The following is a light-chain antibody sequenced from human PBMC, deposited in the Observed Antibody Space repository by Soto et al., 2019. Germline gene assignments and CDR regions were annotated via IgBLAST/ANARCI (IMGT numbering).Light chain of an antibody. J-gene: IGLJ3*02. Sequence: QLVLTQSPSASASLGASVKLTCALSSGHSSYAIAWHQQQPEKGPRALMKLNSDGSHTRGDGIPDRFSGSSSGAERYLTIASRQSEDEADYYCQTWGTGILVFGGGTKLTVL. CDR2: LNSDGSH. V-gene: IGLV4-69*01. CDR3: QTWGTGILV. CDR1: SGHSSYA.